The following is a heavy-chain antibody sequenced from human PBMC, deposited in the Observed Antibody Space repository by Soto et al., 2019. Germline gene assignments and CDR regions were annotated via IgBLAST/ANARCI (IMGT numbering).Heavy chain of an antibody. D-gene: IGHD1-1*01. Sequence: EAQLVESGGGSVQPGGSLRLSCAASGFTISSYWMNWVRQAPGKGLEWVANIKQDGSDKYYVDSVKGRFTISRDNAKNSLYLQMNSLRGEDTALYYCARSYNYAYDIWGQGTVVTVSS. J-gene: IGHJ3*02. CDR1: GFTISSYW. CDR2: IKQDGSDK. CDR3: ARSYNYAYDI. V-gene: IGHV3-7*05.